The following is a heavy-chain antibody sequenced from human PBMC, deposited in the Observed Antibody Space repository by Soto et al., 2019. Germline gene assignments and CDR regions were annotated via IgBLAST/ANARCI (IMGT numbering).Heavy chain of an antibody. CDR2: ISSSISTM. J-gene: IGHJ4*02. CDR3: AREVRDTALPHFDY. V-gene: IGHV3-48*02. D-gene: IGHD5-18*01. CDR1: GFTFSSYS. Sequence: EVQLVESGGGLVQPGGSLRLSCAASGFTFSSYSMNWVRQAPGKGLEWLSYISSSISTMHYADSVKGRFTISRNNAKNSLDLQINSLSDEDTAVYYWAREVRDTALPHFDYWGQGTLVTVSS.